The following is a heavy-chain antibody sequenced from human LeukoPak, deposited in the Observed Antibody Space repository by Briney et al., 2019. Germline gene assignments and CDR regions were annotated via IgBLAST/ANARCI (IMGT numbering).Heavy chain of an antibody. CDR1: GFTFSSYA. J-gene: IGHJ4*02. Sequence: GGSLRLSCAASGFTFSSYAMSWVRQAPGKGLEWVSGVSGSGGSTYYADSVKGRFTISRDNSKNTLCLQMNSLRAEDTAVYYCAKDLDIVATITGNWGQGTLVTVSS. CDR2: VSGSGGST. CDR3: AKDLDIVATITGN. V-gene: IGHV3-23*01. D-gene: IGHD5-12*01.